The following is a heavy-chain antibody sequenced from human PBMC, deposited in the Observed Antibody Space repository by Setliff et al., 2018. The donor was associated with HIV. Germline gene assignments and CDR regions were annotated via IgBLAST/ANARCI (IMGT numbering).Heavy chain of an antibody. V-gene: IGHV4-59*12. CDR2: IYYSGST. CDR3: ARDFMLWRKSGSGTLYYSYMDV. CDR1: GGSIRSYY. Sequence: PSETLSLTCIVSGGSIRSYYWSWIRQPPGKGLEWIGYIYYSGSTNYNASLKSRVTISVDTSKNQFSLKLNSVTAADTAMYYCARDFMLWRKSGSGTLYYSYMDVWGRGTTVTVSS. D-gene: IGHD3-10*01. J-gene: IGHJ6*03.